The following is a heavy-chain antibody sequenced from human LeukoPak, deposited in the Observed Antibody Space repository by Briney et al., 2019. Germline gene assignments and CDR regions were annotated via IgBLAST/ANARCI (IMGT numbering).Heavy chain of an antibody. D-gene: IGHD1-26*01. Sequence: ASVKVSCKTSGYTFANYNIHWLRQAPGQGLEWMGIINPSGGGTSYAQEFQGRVTMTRDMSTSTAYMELSSLRSEDTAVYYCAGGGSGSWGMDVWGQGTTVTVSS. CDR1: GYTFANYN. CDR2: INPSGGGT. CDR3: AGGGSGSWGMDV. V-gene: IGHV1-46*01. J-gene: IGHJ6*02.